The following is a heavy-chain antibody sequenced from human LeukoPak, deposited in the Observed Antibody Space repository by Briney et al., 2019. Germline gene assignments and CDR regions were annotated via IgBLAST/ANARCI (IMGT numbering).Heavy chain of an antibody. J-gene: IGHJ6*03. CDR1: GDSISSSSSY. Sequence: SETLSLTCTVSGDSISSSSSYWGWIRQPPGEGLEWIGSIYYSGSTYYNTSLKSRVTISVDTSKNQFSLKLSSVTAADTAVYYCATDKRVAVAGTYIYYYYMDVWGNGTTVTISS. D-gene: IGHD6-19*01. CDR3: ATDKRVAVAGTYIYYYYMDV. CDR2: IYYSGST. V-gene: IGHV4-39*07.